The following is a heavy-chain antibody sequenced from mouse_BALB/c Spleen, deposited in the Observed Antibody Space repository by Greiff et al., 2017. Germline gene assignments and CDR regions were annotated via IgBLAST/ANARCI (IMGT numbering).Heavy chain of an antibody. D-gene: IGHD1-2*01. CDR2: ISSGGSYT. CDR1: GFTFSSYT. J-gene: IGHJ2*01. V-gene: IGHV5-6-4*01. Sequence: EVQLVESGGGLVKPGGSLKLSCAASGFTFSSYTMSWVRQTPEKRLEWVATISSGGSYTYYPDSVKGRFTISRDNAKNTLYLQMSSLKSEDTAMYYCTREVTTAKGFDYWGQGTTLTVSS. CDR3: TREVTTAKGFDY.